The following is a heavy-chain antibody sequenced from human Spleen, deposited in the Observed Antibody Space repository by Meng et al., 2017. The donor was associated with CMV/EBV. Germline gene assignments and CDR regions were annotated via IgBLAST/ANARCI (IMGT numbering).Heavy chain of an antibody. V-gene: IGHV3-30-3*01. J-gene: IGHJ4*02. D-gene: IGHD4-17*01. CDR1: GFTFSSYA. Sequence: GESLKISCTGSGFTFSSYAMHWVRQAPGKGLEWVAVMSYDGTKKYYADSVKGRFTIARDNSKNTLHLQMNSLRIEDTAVYYCVGAPSYGDSSFDYWGQGTLVTVSS. CDR2: MSYDGTKK. CDR3: VGAPSYGDSSFDY.